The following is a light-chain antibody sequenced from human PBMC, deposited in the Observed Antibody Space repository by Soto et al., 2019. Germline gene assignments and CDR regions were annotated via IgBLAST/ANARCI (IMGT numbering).Light chain of an antibody. CDR3: QQRSNWPPIT. V-gene: IGKV3-11*01. Sequence: EIVLTQSPATLSLSPGGRATLSCRARQSVSSYLAWYQQKPGQAPRPLIYDASNRATGIPARFSCSGSGTDFALTISSLEPEDFAVYYCQQRSNWPPITFGQGTRLE. CDR1: QSVSSY. CDR2: DAS. J-gene: IGKJ5*01.